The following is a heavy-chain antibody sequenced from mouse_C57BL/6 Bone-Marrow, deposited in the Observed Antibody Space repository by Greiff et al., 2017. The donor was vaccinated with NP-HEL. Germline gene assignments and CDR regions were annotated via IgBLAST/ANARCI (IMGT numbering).Heavy chain of an antibody. J-gene: IGHJ3*01. D-gene: IGHD4-1*01. Sequence: QVQLQQSGAELARPGASVKLSCKASGYTFTSSGISWVKQRTGQGLEWIGEIYPRSGNTYYNEKFKSKATLPAAKSYRTAYMELRSRTSEDSAVYFWASWGVNWDGFAYWGQGTLVTVSA. CDR1: GYTFTSSG. CDR2: IYPRSGNT. V-gene: IGHV1-81*01. CDR3: ASWGVNWDGFAY.